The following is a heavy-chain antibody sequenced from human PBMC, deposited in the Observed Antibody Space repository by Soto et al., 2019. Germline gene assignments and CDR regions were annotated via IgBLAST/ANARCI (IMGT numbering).Heavy chain of an antibody. J-gene: IGHJ3*02. V-gene: IGHV3-23*01. D-gene: IGHD3-16*01. CDR3: AKGGYYSLFDI. CDR1: GFPFSSYA. Sequence: XGSLRLTFVASGFPFSSYAVSWVRQTPGKGLEWVSGISGSGGRTYYADSVKGRFTISRDNSNNTLSLQMHILRVEDTTVYFCAKGGYYSLFDIWGQGTVVTVSS. CDR2: ISGSGGRT.